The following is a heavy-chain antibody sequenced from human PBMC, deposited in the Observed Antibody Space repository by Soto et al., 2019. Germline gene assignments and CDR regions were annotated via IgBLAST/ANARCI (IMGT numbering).Heavy chain of an antibody. Sequence: ASVKVSCKASGGTFSSYAISWVRQAPGQGLEWMGGIIPIFGTANYAQKFQGRVTLTADESTSTAYMELSSLRSEDTAVYYCASLERDGYNFDYWGQGTLVTVSS. V-gene: IGHV1-69*13. CDR3: ASLERDGYNFDY. D-gene: IGHD5-12*01. CDR2: IIPIFGTA. J-gene: IGHJ4*02. CDR1: GGTFSSYA.